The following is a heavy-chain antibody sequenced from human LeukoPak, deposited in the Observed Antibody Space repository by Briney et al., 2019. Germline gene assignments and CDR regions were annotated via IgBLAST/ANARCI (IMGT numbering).Heavy chain of an antibody. Sequence: ASVKVSCKASGYTFTRYDINWVRQAPGHALDWMGWINPNSGGTNYAQKFQGRVTMTRDTSISTAYMELSRLRSDDTAVYYCARTRSGGDCDYWGQGTLVTVSS. CDR2: INPNSGGT. J-gene: IGHJ4*02. CDR1: GYTFTRYD. D-gene: IGHD2-21*01. V-gene: IGHV1-2*02. CDR3: ARTRSGGDCDY.